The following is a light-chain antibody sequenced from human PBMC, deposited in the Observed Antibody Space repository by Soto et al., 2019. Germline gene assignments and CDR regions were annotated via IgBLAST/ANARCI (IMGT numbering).Light chain of an antibody. CDR3: QSYDASLSGSV. J-gene: IGLJ3*02. V-gene: IGLV1-40*01. CDR2: LDN. CDR1: DSNIGAGYD. Sequence: QSVLTQPPSVSGAPGQRVTISCTGSDSNIGAGYDVHWYQQLPGTAPKVLIELDNNRASGVPDRFSGSKSGTSGSLAITGLQAEDEADYYCQSYDASLSGSVFGGGTKVTVL.